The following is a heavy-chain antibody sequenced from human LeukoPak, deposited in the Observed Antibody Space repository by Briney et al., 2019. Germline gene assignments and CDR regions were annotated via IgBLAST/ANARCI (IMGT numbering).Heavy chain of an antibody. CDR2: ISYSGGT. CDR3: ARQSDEVLHWVDY. CDR1: GASISSYY. J-gene: IGHJ4*02. Sequence: SETLSLTCTVSGASISSYYWSWIRQPPGKGLEWIGCISYSGGTKYNPSLKSRVTISVDTSKNQFSLELSSVTAADTAVYYCARQSDEVLHWVDYWGQGTLVTVSS. V-gene: IGHV4-59*08. D-gene: IGHD2-8*02.